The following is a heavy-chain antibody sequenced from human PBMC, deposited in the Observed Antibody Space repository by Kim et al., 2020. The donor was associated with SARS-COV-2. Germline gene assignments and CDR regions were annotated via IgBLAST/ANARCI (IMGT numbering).Heavy chain of an antibody. CDR1: GGSISSGGYY. CDR2: IYYSGST. CDR3: ARVQESIAAAGPQYYFDY. Sequence: SETLSLTCTVSGGSISSGGYYWSWIRQHPGKGLEWIGYIYYSGSTYYNPSLKSRVTISVDTSKNQFSLKLSSVTAADTAVYYCARVQESIAAAGPQYYFDYWGQGTLVTVSS. D-gene: IGHD6-13*01. V-gene: IGHV4-31*03. J-gene: IGHJ4*02.